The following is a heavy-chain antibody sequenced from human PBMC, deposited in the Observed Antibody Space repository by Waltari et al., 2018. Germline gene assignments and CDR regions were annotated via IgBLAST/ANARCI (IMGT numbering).Heavy chain of an antibody. CDR1: VYSVSSGYY. D-gene: IGHD5-12*01. V-gene: IGHV4-38-2*02. J-gene: IGHJ4*02. CDR3: ARVQRWLHFDY. CDR2: IYHSGST. Sequence: QVQLQESGPGLVKPSETLSLTCTVSVYSVSSGYYWGWIPQPPGKGLGWIGSIYHSGSTYYNPSLKSRFTISVDTAKNQFSLKLSSVTAADTAVYYCARVQRWLHFDYWGQGTLVTVSS.